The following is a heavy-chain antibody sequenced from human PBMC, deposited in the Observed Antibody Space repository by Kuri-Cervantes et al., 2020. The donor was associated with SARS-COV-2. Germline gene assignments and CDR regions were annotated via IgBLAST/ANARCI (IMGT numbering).Heavy chain of an antibody. V-gene: IGHV3-30*04. D-gene: IGHD2-8*01. CDR1: GFTFSSYA. Sequence: GGSLRLSCAASGFTFSSYAMSWVRQAPGKGLEWVAVVSYDGSDNDYADSVKGRFTISRDNSKNTLYLQMNSLRVEDTAVYYCARDMGAIVLVRRDWFDPWGPGTLVTVSS. CDR2: VSYDGSDN. CDR3: ARDMGAIVLVRRDWFDP. J-gene: IGHJ5*02.